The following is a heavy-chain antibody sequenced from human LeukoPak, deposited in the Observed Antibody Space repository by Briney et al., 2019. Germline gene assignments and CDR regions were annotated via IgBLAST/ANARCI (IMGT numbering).Heavy chain of an antibody. CDR2: IRYDRSNK. CDR1: GFTFSSYG. V-gene: IGHV3-30*02. Sequence: GGSLRLSCAASGFTFSSYGMHWVRQAPGKGLEWVAFIRYDRSNKYYADSVKGRFTISRDNSKNTLYLQMNSLRAEDTAVYYCAITFRMVTTRYWGQGTLVTVSS. CDR3: AITFRMVTTRY. D-gene: IGHD4-17*01. J-gene: IGHJ4*02.